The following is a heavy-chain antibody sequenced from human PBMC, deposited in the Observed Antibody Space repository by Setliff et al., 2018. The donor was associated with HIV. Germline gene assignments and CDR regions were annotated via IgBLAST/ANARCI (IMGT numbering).Heavy chain of an antibody. Sequence: SSDQVPRKASGGTSNKYAINWVRQAPGQRRELMGQVIPVLDSTNYAQKFQVRVTITPHASSSTMYMELSGLRAGDTAVYYCAGPREDEAFDIWGQGTMVTVSS. V-gene: IGHV1-69*10. J-gene: IGHJ3*02. CDR1: GGTSNKYA. CDR3: AGPREDEAFDI. CDR2: VIPVLDST.